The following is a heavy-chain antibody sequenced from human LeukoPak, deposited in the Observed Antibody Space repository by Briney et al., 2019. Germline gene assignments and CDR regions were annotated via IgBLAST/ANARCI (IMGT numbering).Heavy chain of an antibody. CDR2: SDPEDGET. CDR1: GSALSDLS. J-gene: IGHJ6*02. V-gene: IGHV1-24*01. Sequence: ASVKVSCKVSGSALSDLSMHWVRQAPGKGLEWMGTSDPEDGETLYAQSFEGRVTMTEDTFADTAYMELSSLRSEDTAVYYCARGGTIFGVVVQNADYYGMDVWGQGTTVTVSS. CDR3: ARGGTIFGVVVQNADYYGMDV. D-gene: IGHD3-3*01.